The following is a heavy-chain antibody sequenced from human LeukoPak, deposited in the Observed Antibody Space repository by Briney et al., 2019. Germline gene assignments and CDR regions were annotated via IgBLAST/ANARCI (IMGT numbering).Heavy chain of an antibody. CDR1: GGSISGYF. Sequence: SETLSLTCAASGGSISGYFWSWSRQPPGKGLEWIGYIYYTGSTIYNPSLRSRVTMSVDVSKNQFSLNLSSVTAADTAVYYCARHDPVGHFLRGMDVWGQGTTVTVSS. D-gene: IGHD2/OR15-2a*01. V-gene: IGHV4-59*08. CDR3: ARHDPVGHFLRGMDV. CDR2: IYYTGST. J-gene: IGHJ6*02.